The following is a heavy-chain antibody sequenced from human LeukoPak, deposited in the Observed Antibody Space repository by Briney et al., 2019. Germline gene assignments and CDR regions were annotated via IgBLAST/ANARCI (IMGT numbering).Heavy chain of an antibody. CDR2: IYYSGST. Sequence: SQTLSLTCTVSGGSINSADSYWSWIRQPPGKGLEWIGYIYYSGSTYYNPSLRSRITMSVDTSKNQFSLKLTSVTAADTAVYYCARITFVVEGYGMDVWGQGTTVTVSS. V-gene: IGHV4-30-4*01. CDR1: GGSINSADSY. D-gene: IGHD2-21*01. J-gene: IGHJ6*02. CDR3: ARITFVVEGYGMDV.